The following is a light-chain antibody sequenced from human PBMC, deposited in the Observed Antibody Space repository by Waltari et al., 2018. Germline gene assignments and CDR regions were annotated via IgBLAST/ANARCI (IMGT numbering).Light chain of an antibody. V-gene: IGKV3D-15*01. J-gene: IGKJ2*01. CDR1: QSVYNS. CDR2: GAS. CDR3: QQYESWPRT. Sequence: EVLMTQSPDTLSLSPGETATLSCRASQSVYNSLAWYQQKIGQAPSLLIYGASNRAADIPDRVSASGYGTEFTLTISSLQSEDFAVYYCQQYESWPRTFGQGTKLEI.